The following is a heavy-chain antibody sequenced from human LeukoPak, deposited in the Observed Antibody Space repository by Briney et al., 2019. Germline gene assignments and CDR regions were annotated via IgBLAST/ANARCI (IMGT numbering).Heavy chain of an antibody. CDR1: GGSISSSSYY. CDR3: ARHDVGIDGITGTQLDC. D-gene: IGHD1-7*01. CDR2: IYYSGST. V-gene: IGHV4-39*01. J-gene: IGHJ4*02. Sequence: PSETLSLTCTVSGGSISSSSYYWGWIRQPPGKGLEWIGSIYYSGSTYYNPSLKSRVTISVDTSKNQFSLKLSSVTAADTAVYYCARHDVGIDGITGTQLDCWGQGTLVTVSS.